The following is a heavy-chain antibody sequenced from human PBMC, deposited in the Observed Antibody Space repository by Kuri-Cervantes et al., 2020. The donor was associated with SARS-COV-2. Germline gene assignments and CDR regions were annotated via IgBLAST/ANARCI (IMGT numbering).Heavy chain of an antibody. V-gene: IGHV4-61*02. CDR1: GGSISSGSYY. J-gene: IGHJ5*02. Sequence: LRPSCTVPGGSISSGSYYWSWIRQPAGKGLEWIGRIYTSGSTNYNPSLKSRVTISVDTSKNQFSLKLSSVTAADTAVYYCARETMYCSSTSCYPPWFDPWGQGTLVTVSS. CDR3: ARETMYCSSTSCYPPWFDP. D-gene: IGHD2-2*01. CDR2: IYTSGST.